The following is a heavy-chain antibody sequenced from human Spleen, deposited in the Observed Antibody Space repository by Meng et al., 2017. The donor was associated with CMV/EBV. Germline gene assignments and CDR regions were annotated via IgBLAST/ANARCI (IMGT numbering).Heavy chain of an antibody. V-gene: IGHV1-2*02. J-gene: IGHJ4*02. CDR3: ARDLRYYESSGPIDY. D-gene: IGHD3-22*01. CDR2: INPNSGGT. Sequence: ASVKVSCKASGYTFTAYYMHWVRQAPGQGLEWMGWINPNSGGTNYVQKFQGRVTMTRDTSISTAYMELSSLRSDDTVVYYCARDLRYYESSGPIDYWGQGTLVTVSS. CDR1: GYTFTAYY.